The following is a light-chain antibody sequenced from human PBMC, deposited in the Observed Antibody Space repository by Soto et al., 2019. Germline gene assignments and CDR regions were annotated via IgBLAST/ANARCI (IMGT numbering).Light chain of an antibody. CDR2: GAS. Sequence: EIVLTQSPGTLSLSPGERATLSCRASQSVSSSYLAWYQQKPGQAPRLLIYGASSGATGIPDRFSGSGSGTDFTLTISILEPEDFAVYYCQQYVSSPRTFGQGTKVEIK. CDR3: QQYVSSPRT. CDR1: QSVSSSY. V-gene: IGKV3-20*01. J-gene: IGKJ1*01.